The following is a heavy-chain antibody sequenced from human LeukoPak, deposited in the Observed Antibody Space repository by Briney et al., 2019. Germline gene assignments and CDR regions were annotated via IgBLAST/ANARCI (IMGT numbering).Heavy chain of an antibody. CDR1: GYTFPNYY. D-gene: IGHD1-1*01. J-gene: IGHJ5*02. V-gene: IGHV1-46*01. CDR3: VRQNKLERTPYDL. CDR2: INPSGGTT. Sequence: ASVKVSCKTSGYTFPNYYMHWVRQAPGQGLEWMGIINPSGGTTTYTQKFQGRAIMTRDMSTSTVYLDLSSLRSEDTAVYYCVRQNKLERTPYDLWGQGTLVTVSS.